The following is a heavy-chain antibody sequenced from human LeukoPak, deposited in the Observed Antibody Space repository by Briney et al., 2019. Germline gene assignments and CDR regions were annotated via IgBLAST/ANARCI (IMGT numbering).Heavy chain of an antibody. J-gene: IGHJ4*02. D-gene: IGHD5-18*01. CDR2: KYYSGST. V-gene: IGHV4-59*01. CDR1: GASISTYY. Sequence: PSETLSLTCNVSGASISTYYWTWIRQPPGKGLEWIGYKYYSGSTRYNSSLRSRLTISLDSSKNQFSLRLTSVTAADTAVYYCARGRSYGFDFDSWGPGTLVIVSS. CDR3: ARGRSYGFDFDS.